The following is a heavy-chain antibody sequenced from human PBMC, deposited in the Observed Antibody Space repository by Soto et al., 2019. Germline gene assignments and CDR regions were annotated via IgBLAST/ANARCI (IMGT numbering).Heavy chain of an antibody. V-gene: IGHV3-30-3*01. CDR2: ISYDGSNK. J-gene: IGHJ4*02. Sequence: QVQLVESGGGVVQPGRSLRLSCAASGFTFSSYAMHWVRQAPGKGLEWVAVISYDGSNKYYADSVKGRFTIYRDNSKNTLYLQMNSLRADDTAVYYCARDRGSGWPFDYWGQGTLVTVSS. D-gene: IGHD6-19*01. CDR1: GFTFSSYA. CDR3: ARDRGSGWPFDY.